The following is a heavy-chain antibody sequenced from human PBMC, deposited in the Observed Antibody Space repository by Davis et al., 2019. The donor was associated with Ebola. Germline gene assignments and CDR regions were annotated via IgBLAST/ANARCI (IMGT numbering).Heavy chain of an antibody. J-gene: IGHJ5*02. CDR2: IYYSGST. CDR3: ARTAKTSVSHLVLGYTCFDP. D-gene: IGHD3-10*01. Sequence: MPSEPLSLTCTVPGGSIRSGGYYWSWIRQHPGKGLEWIGYIYYSGSTYYNPSLKSRVTISVDTSKNQFSLKLSSVTAADPAVYYFARTAKTSVSHLVLGYTCFDPWSQGTLVTVSS. V-gene: IGHV4-31*03. CDR1: GGSIRSGGYY.